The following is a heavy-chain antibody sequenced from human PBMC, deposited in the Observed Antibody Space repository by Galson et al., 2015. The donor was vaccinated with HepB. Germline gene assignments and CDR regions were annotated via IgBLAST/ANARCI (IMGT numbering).Heavy chain of an antibody. J-gene: IGHJ4*02. D-gene: IGHD3-9*01. CDR1: GFSLNTDGVG. Sequence: PALVKPTQTLTLTCTVSGFSLNTDGVGVAWLRQPPGKAPEWLADIYWNDEARYTPSLKPRLSITKDTSKNQVVLRLASMNPVDTGTYFCAYTGILSGYYSDWGQGILVTVSS. CDR3: AYTGILSGYYSD. CDR2: IYWNDEA. V-gene: IGHV2-5*01.